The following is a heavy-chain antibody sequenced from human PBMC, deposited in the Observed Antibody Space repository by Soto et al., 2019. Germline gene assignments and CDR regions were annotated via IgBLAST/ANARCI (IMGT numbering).Heavy chain of an antibody. D-gene: IGHD6-19*01. CDR1: GFTVSSSA. V-gene: IGHV3-23*01. Sequence: ELQLLESGGGLVQPGGSLRLSCAASGFTVSSSAMIWVRQAPGKGLEWVATFSAGGSRYYADSVKGRFTISRNSSQNTLYLQMNGLRAEDTALYYCAKDRGSGGIVAGTPDYWGQGTLVTVSS. CDR3: AKDRGSGGIVAGTPDY. J-gene: IGHJ4*02. CDR2: FSAGGSR.